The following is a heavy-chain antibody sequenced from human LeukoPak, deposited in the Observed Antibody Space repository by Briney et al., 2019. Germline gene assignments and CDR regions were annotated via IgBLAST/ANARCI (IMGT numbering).Heavy chain of an antibody. CDR1: GFTFSRYD. CDR2: SGTVGDT. J-gene: IGHJ3*02. D-gene: IGHD6-19*01. CDR3: ARTKPWPNNDLFDM. V-gene: IGHV3-13*01. Sequence: GGSLRLSCAASGFTFSRYDMHWVRQITGKGLEWLSNSGTVGDTYYPDSVKGRFTTSRENAKNSVYLQMDSLRVGDTAVYYCARTKPWPNNDLFDMWGQGTLVIVSS.